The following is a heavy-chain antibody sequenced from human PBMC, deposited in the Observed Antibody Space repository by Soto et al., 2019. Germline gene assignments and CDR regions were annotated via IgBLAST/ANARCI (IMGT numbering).Heavy chain of an antibody. CDR2: INGGGDSP. D-gene: IGHD3-10*01. Sequence: VHLLESGGGLVHPGGSLRLSCTASGFTFSNYAMTGVRQGPGKGLQWVAGINGGGDSPHYADSVKGRFIISRDNSNNTLVLQMRRLRVDDTALYYCAKRGKFGGFDYWGQGTLLTVSS. J-gene: IGHJ4*02. CDR1: GFTFSNYA. CDR3: AKRGKFGGFDY. V-gene: IGHV3-23*01.